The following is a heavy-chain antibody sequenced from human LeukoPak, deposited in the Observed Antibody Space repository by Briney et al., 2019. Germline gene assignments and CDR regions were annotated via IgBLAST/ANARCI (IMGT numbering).Heavy chain of an antibody. Sequence: SETLSLTCTVSGGSISSGSYYWSWIRQPPGKGLEWIGEINHSGSTNYNPSLKSRVTISVDTSKNQFSLKLSSVTAADTAVYYCARVLPLPGVATDAFDIWGQGTMVTVSS. CDR1: GGSISSGSYY. V-gene: IGHV4-39*07. J-gene: IGHJ3*02. D-gene: IGHD3-3*01. CDR2: INHSGST. CDR3: ARVLPLPGVATDAFDI.